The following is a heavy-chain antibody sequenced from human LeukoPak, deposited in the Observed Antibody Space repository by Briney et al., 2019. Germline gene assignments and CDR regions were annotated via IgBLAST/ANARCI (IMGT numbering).Heavy chain of an antibody. CDR1: GFTFSRYW. D-gene: IGHD3-22*01. CDR2: INWNGGST. CDR3: ARDLPQIEY. Sequence: GGSLRLSCAASGFTFSRYWMHWVRQAPGKGLEWVSGINWNGGSTGYADSVKGRFTISRDNAKNSLYLQMNSLRAEDTALYYCARDLPQIEYWGQGTLVTVSS. J-gene: IGHJ4*02. V-gene: IGHV3-20*04.